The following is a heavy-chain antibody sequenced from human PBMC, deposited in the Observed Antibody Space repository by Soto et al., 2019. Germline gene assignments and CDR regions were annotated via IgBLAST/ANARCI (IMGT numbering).Heavy chain of an antibody. CDR3: ARVLRGWFDP. CDR1: GGSIISANW. Sequence: PSETLSLTCAVSGGSIISANWWTWVRQPPGGGLEWIGEISHSGITNYKASLKSRVTMSVDKTKNDVSLKLTSVTAADTAVYYCARVLRGWFDPWGQGTPVTVSS. CDR2: ISHSGIT. V-gene: IGHV4-4*02. J-gene: IGHJ5*02.